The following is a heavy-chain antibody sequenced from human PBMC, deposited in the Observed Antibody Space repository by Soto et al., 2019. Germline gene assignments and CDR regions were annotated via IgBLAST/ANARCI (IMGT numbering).Heavy chain of an antibody. CDR3: AKDYYDFWSGYWLSWYFDL. CDR1: GFTFSSYG. J-gene: IGHJ2*01. Sequence: QVQLVESGGGVVQPGRSLRLSCAASGFTFSSYGMHWVRQAPGKGLEWVAVISYDGSNKYYADSVKGRFTISRDNSKNTLYLQMNSLRAEDTAVYYCAKDYYDFWSGYWLSWYFDLWGRGTLVTVSS. CDR2: ISYDGSNK. D-gene: IGHD3-3*01. V-gene: IGHV3-30*18.